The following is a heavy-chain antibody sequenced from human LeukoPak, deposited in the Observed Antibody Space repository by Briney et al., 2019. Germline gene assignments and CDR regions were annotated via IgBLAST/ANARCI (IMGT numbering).Heavy chain of an antibody. Sequence: GGSLRLSCAASGFTFSSYEMNWVRQAPGKGLEWISYISSSGSTIYYADSVKGRFTISRDNAKNSLYLQMNSLRAEDTAVYYCAELGITMIGGVWGKGTTVTISS. CDR1: GFTFSSYE. V-gene: IGHV3-48*03. J-gene: IGHJ6*04. CDR2: ISSSGSTI. CDR3: AELGITMIGGV. D-gene: IGHD3-10*02.